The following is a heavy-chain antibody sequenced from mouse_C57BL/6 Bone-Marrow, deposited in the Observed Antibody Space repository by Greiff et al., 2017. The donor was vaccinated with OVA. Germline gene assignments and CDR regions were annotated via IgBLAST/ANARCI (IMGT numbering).Heavy chain of an antibody. Sequence: QVQLQQSGAELARPGASVKLSCKASGYTFTSYGISWVKQRTGQGLEWIGEIYPRSGNTYYNEKFKGKATLTADKSSSTAYMELRSLTSEDSAVYFCARSRWFAYWGQGTLVTVSA. CDR3: ARSRWFAY. CDR1: GYTFTSYG. CDR2: IYPRSGNT. J-gene: IGHJ3*01. V-gene: IGHV1-81*01.